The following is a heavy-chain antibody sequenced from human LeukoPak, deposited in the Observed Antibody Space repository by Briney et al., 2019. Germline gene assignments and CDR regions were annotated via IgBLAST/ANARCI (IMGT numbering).Heavy chain of an antibody. CDR2: INWDGSRI. CDR3: ARASYYYDTSGLGAFDL. D-gene: IGHD3-22*01. Sequence: PGGSLRLSCAASGFTFDDHAMYWVRQAPGKGLEWVSGINWDGSRIGYADPVKGRFTISRDSAKNSLFLQMSSLRIEDTALYYCARASYYYDTSGLGAFDLWGQGTLVTVSS. V-gene: IGHV3-9*01. J-gene: IGHJ3*01. CDR1: GFTFDDHA.